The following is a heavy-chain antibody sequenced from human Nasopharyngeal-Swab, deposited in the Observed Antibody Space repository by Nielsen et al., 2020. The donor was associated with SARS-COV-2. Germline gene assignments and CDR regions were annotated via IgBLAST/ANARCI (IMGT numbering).Heavy chain of an antibody. CDR2: TYYRSKWYN. V-gene: IGHV6-1*01. D-gene: IGHD6-13*01. J-gene: IGHJ6*02. Sequence: WIRQTQSRGLEWLGRTYYRSKWYNDYAVSVKSRITINPDTSKNQFSLQLNSVTPEDTAVYYCARDGIAAAGYYYYYYGMDVWGQGTTVTVSS. CDR3: ARDGIAAAGYYYYYYGMDV.